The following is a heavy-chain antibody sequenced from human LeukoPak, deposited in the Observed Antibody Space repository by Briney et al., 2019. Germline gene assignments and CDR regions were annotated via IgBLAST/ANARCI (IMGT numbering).Heavy chain of an antibody. CDR1: GFTFSSYT. D-gene: IGHD3-22*01. CDR3: ARVTGYMIEDYFDY. CDR2: ISSSSSYI. Sequence: GGSLRLSCAASGFTFSSYTMNWVRQARGKGLEWVSSISSSSSYIYYADSVKGRFTISRDNAKNSLYLQMNSLRAEDTAVYYCARVTGYMIEDYFDYWGQGTLVTVSS. J-gene: IGHJ4*02. V-gene: IGHV3-21*01.